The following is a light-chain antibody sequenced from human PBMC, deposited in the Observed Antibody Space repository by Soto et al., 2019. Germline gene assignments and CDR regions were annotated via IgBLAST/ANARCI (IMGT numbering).Light chain of an antibody. Sequence: QSVLTQPPSVSGSPGQSVTISCTGTSSDVGRYDRVSWYQQSPGTAPKLIIYEVTNRPSGVPDRFSGSKSGNTASLTISGLQAEDEADFYCSSYTSSSRDIFGTGTKLTVL. V-gene: IGLV2-18*02. J-gene: IGLJ1*01. CDR3: SSYTSSSRDI. CDR1: SSDVGRYDR. CDR2: EVT.